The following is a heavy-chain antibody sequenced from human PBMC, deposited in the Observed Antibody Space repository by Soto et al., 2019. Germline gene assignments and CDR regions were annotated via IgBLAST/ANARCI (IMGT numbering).Heavy chain of an antibody. D-gene: IGHD3-3*01. V-gene: IGHV4-59*08. J-gene: IGHJ4*02. CDR2: IYYGGST. Sequence: PSETLSLTCTVSGGSINSYYWSWIRQPPGKGLEWIGYIYYGGSTNYNPSLKSRVTMSVDTSKNQFSLKLSSVTAADTAVYYCARLTESDYDLEFDYWGQGTLVTVSS. CDR3: ARLTESDYDLEFDY. CDR1: GGSINSYY.